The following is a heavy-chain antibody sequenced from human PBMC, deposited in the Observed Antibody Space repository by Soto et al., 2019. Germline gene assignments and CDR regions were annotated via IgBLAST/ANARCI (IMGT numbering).Heavy chain of an antibody. CDR2: IYYSGST. J-gene: IGHJ4*02. Sequence: PSESLSLTCTVSGGSISSGDYYWSWIRQPPGKGLEWIGYIYYSGSTYYNPSLKSRVTISVDTSKNQFSLKLSSVTAADTAVYYCARALILEWLLDYWGQGTVVTCSS. CDR3: ARALILEWLLDY. V-gene: IGHV4-30-4*01. CDR1: GGSISSGDYY. D-gene: IGHD3-3*01.